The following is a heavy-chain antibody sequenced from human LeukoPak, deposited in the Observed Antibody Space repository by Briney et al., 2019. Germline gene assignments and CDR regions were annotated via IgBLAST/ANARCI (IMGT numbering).Heavy chain of an antibody. J-gene: IGHJ4*02. V-gene: IGHV4-59*01. D-gene: IGHD4-17*01. Sequence: KSSETLSLTCTASGGSISSYYWNWIRQPPGKGLEWIGYIYYSGSTNYNPSLKSRVTILVDVSKNQFSLKLSSVTAADTAVYYCARVASRPGAYGDHFDYWGQGTLVTVSS. CDR1: GGSISSYY. CDR3: ARVASRPGAYGDHFDY. CDR2: IYYSGST.